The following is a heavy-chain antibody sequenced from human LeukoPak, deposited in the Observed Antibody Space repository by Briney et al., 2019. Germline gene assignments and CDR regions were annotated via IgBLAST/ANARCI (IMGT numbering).Heavy chain of an antibody. V-gene: IGHV3-30*18. D-gene: IGHD3-10*01. CDR1: GFTFSSYG. CDR2: ISYDGSNK. CDR3: AKASRLLHGSGSYPGYFDY. J-gene: IGHJ4*02. Sequence: AGGFLRLSCAASGFTFSSYGMHWVRQAPGKGLEWVTVISYDGSNKYYADSVKGRFTISRDNSKNTLYLQMNSLRAEDTAVYYCAKASRLLHGSGSYPGYFDYWGQGTLVTVSS.